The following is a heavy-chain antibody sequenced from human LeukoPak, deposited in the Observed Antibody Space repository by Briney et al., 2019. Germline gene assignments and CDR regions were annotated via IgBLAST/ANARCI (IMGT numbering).Heavy chain of an antibody. J-gene: IGHJ3*02. D-gene: IGHD6-13*01. CDR3: AKASRYSSSSDAFDI. V-gene: IGHV3-7*03. CDR1: GFTFSTYW. Sequence: GGSLRLSCAASGFTFSTYWMSWVRQAPGKGLEWVANIKQDGSEKYYVDSVKGRFTISRDNAKNSLYLQMNSLRAEDTALYHCAKASRYSSSSDAFDIWGQGTMVTVSS. CDR2: IKQDGSEK.